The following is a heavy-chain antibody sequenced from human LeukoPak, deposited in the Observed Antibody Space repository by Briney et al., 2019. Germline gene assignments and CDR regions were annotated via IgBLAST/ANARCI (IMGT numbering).Heavy chain of an antibody. V-gene: IGHV3-11*01. CDR2: ISSSGSTI. J-gene: IGHJ5*02. CDR3: ARVADRLLTIRGNWLDP. CDR1: GFTFSDYY. Sequence: GGSLRLSCAASGFTFSDYYMSWIRQAPGKGLEWVSYISSSGSTIYYADSVKGRFTISRDNAKNSLYLQMNSLRAEDTAVYYCARVADRLLTIRGNWLDPWGQGTLVTVSS. D-gene: IGHD3-10*01.